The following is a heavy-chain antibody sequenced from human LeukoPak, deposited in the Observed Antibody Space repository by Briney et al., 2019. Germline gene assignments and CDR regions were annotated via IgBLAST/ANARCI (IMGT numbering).Heavy chain of an antibody. D-gene: IGHD5-24*01. CDR3: ARVEMATIYYYYGMDV. J-gene: IGHJ6*02. Sequence: GSLRLSCAASGFTFSDYYMSWIRQPPGKGLEWIGSIYYSGSTYYNPSLKSRVTISVDTSKNQFSLKLSSVTAADTAVYYCARVEMATIYYYYGMDVWGQGTTVTVSS. CDR2: IYYSGST. V-gene: IGHV4-38-2*01. CDR1: GFTFSDYY.